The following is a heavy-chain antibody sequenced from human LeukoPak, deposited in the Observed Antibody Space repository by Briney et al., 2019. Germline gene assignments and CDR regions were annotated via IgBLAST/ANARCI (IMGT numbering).Heavy chain of an antibody. V-gene: IGHV3-9*01. CDR2: ISWNGDSV. J-gene: IGHJ6*02. D-gene: IGHD6-13*01. Sequence: GGSLRLSCGASGFTFDDYAMHWVRQAPGKGLEWVSGISWNGDSVGYADSVKGRFTISRDNAKNSLYLQMNSLRAEDTAVYYCAKDLHSSSNDYYGMDVWGQGTTVTVSS. CDR1: GFTFDDYA. CDR3: AKDLHSSSNDYYGMDV.